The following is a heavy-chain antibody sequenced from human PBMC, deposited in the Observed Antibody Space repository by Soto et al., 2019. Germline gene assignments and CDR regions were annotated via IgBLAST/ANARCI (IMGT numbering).Heavy chain of an antibody. CDR3: ARELSNRPGIAVAGIDGMDV. Sequence: SVKVSCKASGGTFSSYAISWVRQAPGRGLEWMGGIIPIFGTANYAQKFQGRVTITADESTSTAYMELSSLRSEDTAVYYCARELSNRPGIAVAGIDGMDVWGQGTTVTVSS. CDR1: GGTFSSYA. V-gene: IGHV1-69*13. J-gene: IGHJ6*02. D-gene: IGHD6-19*01. CDR2: IIPIFGTA.